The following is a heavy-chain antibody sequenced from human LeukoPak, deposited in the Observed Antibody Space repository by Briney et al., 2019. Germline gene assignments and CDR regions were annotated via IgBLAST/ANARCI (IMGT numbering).Heavy chain of an antibody. J-gene: IGHJ4*02. D-gene: IGHD6-13*01. CDR1: GGSISSGGYS. Sequence: SETLSLTCAVSGGSISSGGYSWSWTRQPPGKGLEWIGYIYHSGSTYYNPSLKSRVTISVDRSKNQFSLKLSSVTAADTAVYYCARGVYSSSWYPDYWGQGTLVTVSS. V-gene: IGHV4-30-2*01. CDR2: IYHSGST. CDR3: ARGVYSSSWYPDY.